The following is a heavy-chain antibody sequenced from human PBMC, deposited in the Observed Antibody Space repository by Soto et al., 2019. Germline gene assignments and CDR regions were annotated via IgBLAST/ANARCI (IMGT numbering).Heavy chain of an antibody. V-gene: IGHV4-61*01. CDR3: TRGGDPYKTGH. D-gene: IGHD2-21*01. CDR1: GGSVNIGTYY. CDR2: IHYSGST. J-gene: IGHJ4*02. Sequence: SETLSLTCTVPGGSVNIGTYYWIWIRQPPGKGLEWIGFIHYSGSTNYNPSLKGRVTMSVDTSKNQFSLKLTSVNTADTAIYYCTRGGDPYKTGHWGKGTLVT.